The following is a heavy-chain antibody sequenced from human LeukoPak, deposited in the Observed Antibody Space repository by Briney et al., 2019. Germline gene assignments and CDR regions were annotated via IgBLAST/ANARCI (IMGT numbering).Heavy chain of an antibody. CDR1: GFTFSSYA. V-gene: IGHV3-66*04. J-gene: IGHJ4*02. D-gene: IGHD3-10*01. Sequence: GGSLRLSCAASGFTFSSYAMSWVRQAPGKGLEWVSVIYSGGSTYYADSVKGRFTISRDNSKNTLYLQMNSLRAEDTAVYYCARHPPAGSYYRYFDYWGQGTLVTVSS. CDR2: IYSGGST. CDR3: ARHPPAGSYYRYFDY.